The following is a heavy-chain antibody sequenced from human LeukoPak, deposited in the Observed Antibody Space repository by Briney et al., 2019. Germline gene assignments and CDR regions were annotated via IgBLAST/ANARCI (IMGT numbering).Heavy chain of an antibody. CDR2: ISSSGSNI. V-gene: IGHV3-11*04. CDR3: ARDPYRDDFWSGYYGDHLY. Sequence: GGSLRLSCAASGFTFSDYYMSWIRQAPGKGLEWVSYISSSGSNIYYADSVKGRFTISRHNAKNTLYLQMDSLRAEDTAVYYCARDPYRDDFWSGYYGDHLYWGQGTLVTVSS. CDR1: GFTFSDYY. J-gene: IGHJ4*02. D-gene: IGHD3-3*01.